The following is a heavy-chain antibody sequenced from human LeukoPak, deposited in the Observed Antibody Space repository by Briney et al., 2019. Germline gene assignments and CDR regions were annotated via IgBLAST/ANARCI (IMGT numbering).Heavy chain of an antibody. CDR1: GGSISSSY. V-gene: IGHV4-59*12. D-gene: IGHD3-22*01. CDR3: ARGFYDSSTFDY. CDR2: IYYSGST. Sequence: PSETLSLTCTVSGGSISSSYWSWIRQPPGKGLEWIGYIYYSGSTNYNPSLKSRVTISVDTSKNQFSLKLSSVTAADTAVYYCARGFYDSSTFDYWGQGTLVTVSS. J-gene: IGHJ4*02.